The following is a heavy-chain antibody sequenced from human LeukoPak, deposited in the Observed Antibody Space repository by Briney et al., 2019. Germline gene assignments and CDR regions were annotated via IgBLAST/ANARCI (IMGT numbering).Heavy chain of an antibody. V-gene: IGHV3-15*01. J-gene: IGHJ4*02. D-gene: IGHD4-17*01. CDR1: GFTFSNAW. Sequence: PGGSLRLSCAASGFTFSNAWMSWVRQAPGKGLEWVGRIKSKSDGGTTDYAAPVKGRFTISRDDSKNTLYLQMNSLKTEDTAVYYCTTDPHDYGDSYLDYWGQGTLVTDSS. CDR2: IKSKSDGGTT. CDR3: TTDPHDYGDSYLDY.